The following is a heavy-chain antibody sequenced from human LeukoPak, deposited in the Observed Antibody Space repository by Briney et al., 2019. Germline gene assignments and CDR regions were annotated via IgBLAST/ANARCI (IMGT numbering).Heavy chain of an antibody. V-gene: IGHV1-69*05. CDR2: IIPIFGTA. CDR1: GGTFSSYA. J-gene: IGHJ5*02. Sequence: GASVKVSCKASGGTFSSYAISWVRQAPGQGLEWMGGIIPIFGTANYAQKFQGRVTITTDESTSTAYMELSSLRSEDTAVYYCAREGIAAAGSYNWFDPWGQGTLVTVSS. D-gene: IGHD6-13*01. CDR3: AREGIAAAGSYNWFDP.